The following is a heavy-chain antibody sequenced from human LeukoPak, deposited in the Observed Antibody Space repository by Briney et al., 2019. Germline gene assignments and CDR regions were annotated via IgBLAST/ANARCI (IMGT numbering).Heavy chain of an antibody. D-gene: IGHD4-23*01. J-gene: IGHJ4*02. CDR1: GGTFSSYA. Sequence: SVKVSCKASGGTFSSYAISWVRQAPGQGLEGRGGISPIFCTANYAQKFEGRVTIHTDESTSTAYMELSSLRSEDTAVYYCARNPEGNSWGYFDYWGQGTLVTVSS. V-gene: IGHV1-69*05. CDR3: ARNPEGNSWGYFDY. CDR2: ISPIFCTA.